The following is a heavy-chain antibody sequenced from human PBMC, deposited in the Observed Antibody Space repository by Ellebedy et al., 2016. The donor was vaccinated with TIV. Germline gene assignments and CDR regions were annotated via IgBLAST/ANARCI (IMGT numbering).Heavy chain of an antibody. CDR3: VRQTVATSVNDAFDI. D-gene: IGHD4-17*01. V-gene: IGHV3-7*01. CDR1: GFTFSGYW. CDR2: IKHDGSAK. Sequence: GESLKISCAASGFTFSGYWMSWVRQAPGKGLAWVANIKHDGSAKYYVDSGKGRFTISRDNAKNSLYLQMNSLRAEDTDVYYCVRQTVATSVNDAFDIWGLGTVVTVSS. J-gene: IGHJ3*02.